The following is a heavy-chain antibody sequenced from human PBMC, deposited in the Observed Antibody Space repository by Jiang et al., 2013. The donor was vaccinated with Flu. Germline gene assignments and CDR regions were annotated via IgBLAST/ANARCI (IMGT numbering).Heavy chain of an antibody. D-gene: IGHD4-23*01. V-gene: IGHV3-21*01. CDR1: GFTFSSYS. Sequence: VQLLESGGGLVKPGGSLRLSCAASGFTFSSYSMNWVRQAPGKGLEWVSSISSSSSYVYYADSVKGRFTISRDNAKNSLYLQMNSLRAEDTAVYYCARVRDYGGNSYAFDIWGQGTMVTVSS. J-gene: IGHJ3*02. CDR3: ARVRDYGGNSYAFDI. CDR2: ISSSSSYV.